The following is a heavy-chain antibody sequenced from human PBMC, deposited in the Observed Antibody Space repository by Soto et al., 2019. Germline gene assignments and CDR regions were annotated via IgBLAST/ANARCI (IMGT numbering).Heavy chain of an antibody. CDR3: ARVTYYYDSSGYYYFDY. Sequence: QVQLVQSGAEVKKPGSSVKVSCKASGGTFSSYTISWVRQAPGQGLEWMGRIIPILGIANYAQKFQGRVTITADKSTSTAYMGLSSLRSEDTAVYYCARVTYYYDSSGYYYFDYWGQGTLVTVSS. CDR1: GGTFSSYT. CDR2: IIPILGIA. J-gene: IGHJ4*02. D-gene: IGHD3-22*01. V-gene: IGHV1-69*02.